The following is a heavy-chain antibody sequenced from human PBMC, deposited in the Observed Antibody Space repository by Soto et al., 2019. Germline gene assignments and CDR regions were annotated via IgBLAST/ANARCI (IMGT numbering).Heavy chain of an antibody. CDR1: GYSFTSYY. Sequence: ASVKVSCKASGYSFTSYYIHWVRQAPGQGLEWMGEINPSGGITRFAQKFEGRVTMTGDASTRTIYMDLTSLRSEDTAVYYCARDQSSGYGVDYWGQGTLVTVSS. D-gene: IGHD3-22*01. J-gene: IGHJ4*02. V-gene: IGHV1-46*01. CDR2: INPSGGIT. CDR3: ARDQSSGYGVDY.